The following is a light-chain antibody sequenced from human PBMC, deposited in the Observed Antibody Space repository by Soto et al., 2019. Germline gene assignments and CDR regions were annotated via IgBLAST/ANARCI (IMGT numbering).Light chain of an antibody. Sequence: DIQMTQSPSSLSASVGDRVTITCRTSQSVSTFLNWYQVKPGKAPKLLIYGASSLQSGVPSRFSGSGSWTDFTLSISSLQPEDCATYDCQQSFSNLLYFGVGTNVDLK. CDR1: QSVSTF. J-gene: IGKJ4*01. CDR3: QQSFSNLLY. CDR2: GAS. V-gene: IGKV1-39*01.